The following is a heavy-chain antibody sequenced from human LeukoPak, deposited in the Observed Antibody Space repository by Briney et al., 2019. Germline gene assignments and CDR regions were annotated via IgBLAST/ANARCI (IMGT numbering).Heavy chain of an antibody. CDR3: ARSPSWAVAGSDFDY. Sequence: GGSLRLSCAASGFIFSSYSMNWVRQAPGKGLEWVSSITSSSNYIYYADSVKGRFTISRDNAKNSLYLQMNSLRAEDTAVYYCARSPSWAVAGSDFDYWGQGTLVTVSS. D-gene: IGHD6-19*01. V-gene: IGHV3-21*01. CDR1: GFIFSSYS. J-gene: IGHJ4*02. CDR2: ITSSSNYI.